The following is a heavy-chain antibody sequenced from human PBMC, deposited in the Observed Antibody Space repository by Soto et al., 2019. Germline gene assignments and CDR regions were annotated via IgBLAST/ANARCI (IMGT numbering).Heavy chain of an antibody. CDR1: GFTFSSYG. Sequence: QVQLVESGGGVVQPGRSLRLSCAASGFTFSSYGMHWVRQAPGKGLEWVAVIWYDGSNKYYADSVKGRFTISRDNSKNTLYLQMNSLRAEDTAVYYCARDALSGHRIAVAGLDYWGQGTLVTVSS. V-gene: IGHV3-33*01. CDR2: IWYDGSNK. J-gene: IGHJ4*02. D-gene: IGHD6-19*01. CDR3: ARDALSGHRIAVAGLDY.